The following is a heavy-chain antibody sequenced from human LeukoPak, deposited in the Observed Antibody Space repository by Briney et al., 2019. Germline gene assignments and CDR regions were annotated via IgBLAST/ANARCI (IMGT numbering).Heavy chain of an antibody. D-gene: IGHD4-11*01. V-gene: IGHV1-2*02. J-gene: IGHJ6*03. CDR2: INPNSGGT. CDR1: GYTFTGYY. CDR3: ARWGWDYRNSYYYMDV. Sequence: ASVKVSCKASGYTFTGYYMHWVRQAPGQGLEWMGWINPNSGGTNYAQKFQGRVTMTRDTSISTAYMELSRLRSDDTAMYYCARWGWDYRNSYYYMDVWGKGTTVTISS.